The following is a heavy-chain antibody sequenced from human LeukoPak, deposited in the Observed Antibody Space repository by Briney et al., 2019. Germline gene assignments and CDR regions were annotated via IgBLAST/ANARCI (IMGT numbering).Heavy chain of an antibody. V-gene: IGHV3-7*03. CDR3: AKGKINHDGAFDI. CDR1: GFTFSSYW. D-gene: IGHD3-16*01. CDR2: IKQDGSEK. Sequence: GGSLRLSCAASGFTFSSYWMSWVRQAPGKGLEWVANIKQDGSEKYYVDSVKGRFTISRDNAKNSSYLQMNSLRADDTAVYYCAKGKINHDGAFDIWGQGTLVTVSS. J-gene: IGHJ3*02.